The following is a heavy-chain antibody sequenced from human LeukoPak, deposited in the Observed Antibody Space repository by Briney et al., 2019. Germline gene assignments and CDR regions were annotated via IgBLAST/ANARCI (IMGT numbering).Heavy chain of an antibody. CDR3: ARVDRYCSGGSCYSGAFDI. J-gene: IGHJ3*02. V-gene: IGHV3-21*01. CDR1: GFTFSSYS. Sequence: PGGSLRLSCAASGFTFSSYSMNWVRQAPGKGLEWVSSISSSGSYIYYADSVKGRFTISRDNAKNSLYLQMNSLRAEDTAVYYCARVDRYCSGGSCYSGAFDIWGQGTMVTVSS. D-gene: IGHD2-15*01. CDR2: ISSSGSYI.